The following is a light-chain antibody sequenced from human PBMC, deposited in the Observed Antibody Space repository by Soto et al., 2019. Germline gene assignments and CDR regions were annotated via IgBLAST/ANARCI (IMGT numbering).Light chain of an antibody. CDR2: GAS. J-gene: IGKJ1*01. V-gene: IGKV3-15*01. CDR1: QSVSSN. CDR3: QKYNNWPPMA. Sequence: EIVMTQSPATLSVSPGERATLSCRASQSVSSNLAWYQQKPGQAPRLLIYGASTRATGIPARFSGSGSGTEFTLTIRSMQSEDFAVYYCQKYNNWPPMAFGQGTKVEIK.